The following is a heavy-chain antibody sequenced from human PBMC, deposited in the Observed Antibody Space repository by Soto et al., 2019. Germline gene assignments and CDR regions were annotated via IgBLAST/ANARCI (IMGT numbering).Heavy chain of an antibody. CDR3: ARELRYCSSTSCYRGLNWFDP. D-gene: IGHD2-2*01. CDR1: GGSFSGYY. V-gene: IGHV4-34*01. Sequence: PSETLSLTCAAYGGSFSGYYWSWIRQPPGKGLEWIGEINHSGSTNYNPSLKSRVTISVDTSKNQFSLKLSSVTAADTAVYYCARELRYCSSTSCYRGLNWFDPWGQGTLVTVSS. CDR2: INHSGST. J-gene: IGHJ5*02.